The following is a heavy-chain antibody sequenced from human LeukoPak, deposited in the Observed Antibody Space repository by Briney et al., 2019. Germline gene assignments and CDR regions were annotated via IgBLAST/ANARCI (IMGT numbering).Heavy chain of an antibody. Sequence: SETLSLTCTVSGGSISSSSYYWGWIRQPPGKGLEWIGSIYYSGSTYYNPSLKSRVTISVDTSKNQFSLKLSSVTAADTAVYYRARPSYSGEDCWGQGTLVTVSS. D-gene: IGHD2-21*01. CDR3: ARPSYSGEDC. J-gene: IGHJ4*02. V-gene: IGHV4-39*01. CDR2: IYYSGST. CDR1: GGSISSSSYY.